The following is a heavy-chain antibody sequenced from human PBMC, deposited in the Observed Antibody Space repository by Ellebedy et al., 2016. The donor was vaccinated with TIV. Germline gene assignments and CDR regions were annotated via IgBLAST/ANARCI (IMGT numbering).Heavy chain of an antibody. CDR2: ISSSGSYI. CDR3: ARVEPFYCSSTSWKNLGSDY. D-gene: IGHD2-2*01. CDR1: GFTFNSYT. Sequence: GESLKISXAASGFTFNSYTMNWVRQAPGKGLEWVSSISSSGSYIYYADSVRGRFTISRDNAKNSLYLQMNSLRAEDTAVYYCARVEPFYCSSTSWKNLGSDYWGQGTLVTVSS. J-gene: IGHJ4*02. V-gene: IGHV3-21*01.